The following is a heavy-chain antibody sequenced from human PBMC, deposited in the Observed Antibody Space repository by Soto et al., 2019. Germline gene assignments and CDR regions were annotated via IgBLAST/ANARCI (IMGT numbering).Heavy chain of an antibody. J-gene: IGHJ6*02. V-gene: IGHV3-33*01. Sequence: PGGSLRLSCAGSGFFFQNYAMHWVRLAPGKGLEWVAYIFYDGSNDNYADSVKGRFTVSRDNSEGMMYLQMNNLRDEDTGVYFCARAMTMTLARIFGMDVWGLGTTVTVSS. CDR1: GFFFQNYA. D-gene: IGHD3-3*01. CDR2: IFYDGSND. CDR3: ARAMTMTLARIFGMDV.